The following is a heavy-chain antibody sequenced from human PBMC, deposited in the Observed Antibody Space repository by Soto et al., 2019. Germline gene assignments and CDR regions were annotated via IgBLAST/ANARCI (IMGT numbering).Heavy chain of an antibody. J-gene: IGHJ4*02. CDR1: GFTFSDYY. Sequence: QVQLVESGGGLVKPGGSLRLSCAASGFTFSDYYMSWIRQAPGKGLEWVSYIGPSSSYTNYADSVKGRFTISRDNTKNALYRQRNSLRAEDTTVYYCARVVRLMLDSDYWGQGTLVTVSS. CDR3: ARVVRLMLDSDY. CDR2: IGPSSSYT. V-gene: IGHV3-11*06. D-gene: IGHD6-25*01.